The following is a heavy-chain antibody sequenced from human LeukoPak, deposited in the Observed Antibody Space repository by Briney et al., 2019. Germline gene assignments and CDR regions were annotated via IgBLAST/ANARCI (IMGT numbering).Heavy chain of an antibody. CDR1: GGSISSGSYY. V-gene: IGHV4-61*02. D-gene: IGHD3-10*01. Sequence: SETLSLTCTVSGGSISSGSYYWSWIRQPAGKGLEWIGRIYTSGSTNYNPSLKSRVTISVDTSKNQFSLKLSSVTAADTAVYYCTRSRWFGESDYWGQGTLVTVSS. CDR3: TRSRWFGESDY. CDR2: IYTSGST. J-gene: IGHJ4*02.